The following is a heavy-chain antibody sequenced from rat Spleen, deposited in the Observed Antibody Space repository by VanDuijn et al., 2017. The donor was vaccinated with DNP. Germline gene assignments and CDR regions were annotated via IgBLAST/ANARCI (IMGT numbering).Heavy chain of an antibody. CDR3: ARWYNYFDY. V-gene: IGHV3-1*01. CDR2: ITYSGDT. CDR1: GYSITRNY. Sequence: EVQLQESGPGLVKPSQSLSLTCSVTGYSITRNYWGWIRKFPGNKMEWVGHITYSGDTSYNPSLKSRISITRDTSKNQFFLQLNSVTTEDTATYYCARWYNYFDYWGQGIMVTVSS. D-gene: IGHD1-5*01. J-gene: IGHJ2*01.